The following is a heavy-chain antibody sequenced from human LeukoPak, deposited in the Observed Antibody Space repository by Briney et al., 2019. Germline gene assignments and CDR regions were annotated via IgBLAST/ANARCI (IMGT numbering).Heavy chain of an antibody. CDR2: IYYTGIT. CDR1: GASITNYY. V-gene: IGHV4-59*01. J-gene: IGHJ4*02. D-gene: IGHD3-10*01. CDR3: ARHYSSGTYPLGS. Sequence: PSETLSLTCTVSGASITNYYWSWFRQPPGKGLEWLAYIYYTGITNYSPSVKSRLTISVDTSKNQLSLTLNSVTAADTAVYYCARHYSSGTYPLGSWGQGTLVTVSS.